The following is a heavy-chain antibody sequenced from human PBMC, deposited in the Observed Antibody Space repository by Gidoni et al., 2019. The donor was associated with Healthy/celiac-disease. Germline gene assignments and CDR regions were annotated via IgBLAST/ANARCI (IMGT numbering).Heavy chain of an antibody. J-gene: IGHJ6*02. Sequence: QVQLVQSGAEVKKPGASVKVSCKASGYTFTGYYMHWVRHAPGQGLEWMGWINPNSGGTNYAQKFQGWVTMTRDTSISTAYMELSRLRSDDTAVYYCARCCDSRCYYYWGYYYYGMDVWGQGTTVTVSS. CDR3: ARCCDSRCYYYWGYYYYGMDV. CDR2: INPNSGGT. V-gene: IGHV1-2*04. D-gene: IGHD3-22*01. CDR1: GYTFTGYY.